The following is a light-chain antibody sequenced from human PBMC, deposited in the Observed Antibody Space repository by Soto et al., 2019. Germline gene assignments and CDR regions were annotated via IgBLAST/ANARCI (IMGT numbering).Light chain of an antibody. Sequence: EMVLTQSPGTLSLSPGERATLSCRASQSVSISYLAWYQQKPGQAPRLLIYGASSRATGIPNRFSGSGSRTDFTLTICRLEPEDCAVYYCQQYGSSPLTFGGGTKVDSK. V-gene: IGKV3-20*01. CDR1: QSVSISY. J-gene: IGKJ4*01. CDR2: GAS. CDR3: QQYGSSPLT.